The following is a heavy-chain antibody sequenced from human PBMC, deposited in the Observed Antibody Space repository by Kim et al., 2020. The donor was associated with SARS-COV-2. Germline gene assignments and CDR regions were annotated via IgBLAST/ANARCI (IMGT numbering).Heavy chain of an antibody. V-gene: IGHV3-30*18. J-gene: IGHJ6*02. CDR2: ISHDGSNK. CDR3: VKDPGKARVTVGRDV. Sequence: GGSLRLSCAASGFTFSNCGMHWVRQAPGKGLEWVAFISHDGSNKYYADSVKGRFTISRDNSKNSLYLQMNSLRAEDTAVYYCVKDPGKARVTVGRDVWGQGTTVTVSS. D-gene: IGHD2-8*02. CDR1: GFTFSNCG.